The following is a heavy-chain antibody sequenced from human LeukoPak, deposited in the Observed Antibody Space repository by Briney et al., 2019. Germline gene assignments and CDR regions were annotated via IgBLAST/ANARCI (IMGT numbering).Heavy chain of an antibody. Sequence: SETLSLTCTVSGVSISSSNSYWGWIRQPPGKGLEWIGSIYYSGNTYYNASLKSQVSISIDTSKNQFSLRLTSVTAADTAVYYCARWYYDILTGYFDPWGQGTLVTVSS. CDR1: GVSISSSNSY. J-gene: IGHJ5*02. V-gene: IGHV4-39*01. CDR3: ARWYYDILTGYFDP. D-gene: IGHD3-9*01. CDR2: IYYSGNT.